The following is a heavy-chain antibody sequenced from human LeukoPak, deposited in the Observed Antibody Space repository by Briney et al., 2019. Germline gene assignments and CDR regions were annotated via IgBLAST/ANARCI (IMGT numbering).Heavy chain of an antibody. V-gene: IGHV1-69*05. CDR2: IIPIFGTA. J-gene: IGHJ5*02. CDR1: GGTFSSYA. CDR3: ARWGAAARPRGNWFDP. Sequence: TVKVSCKASGGTFSSYAISWVRQAPGQGLEWMGGIIPIFGTANYAQKFQGRVTITTDESTSTAYMELSSLRSEDTAVYYCARWGAAARPRGNWFDPWGQGTLVTVSS. D-gene: IGHD6-6*01.